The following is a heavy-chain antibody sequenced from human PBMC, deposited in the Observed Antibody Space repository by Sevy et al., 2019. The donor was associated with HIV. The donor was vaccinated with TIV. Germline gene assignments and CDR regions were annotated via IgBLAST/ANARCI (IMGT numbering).Heavy chain of an antibody. D-gene: IGHD3-3*01. J-gene: IGHJ3*02. CDR1: GYSFTSYW. CDR2: IYPGDSDT. CDR3: ARCDFWSGYDLLGAFDI. V-gene: IGHV5-51*01. Sequence: GESLKISCKGSGYSFTSYWIGWVRQMPGKGLEWMGIIYPGDSDTRYSPSFQGQVTISADKSISTAYLQWSSLKASDTTMYYCARCDFWSGYDLLGAFDIWGQGTMVTVSS.